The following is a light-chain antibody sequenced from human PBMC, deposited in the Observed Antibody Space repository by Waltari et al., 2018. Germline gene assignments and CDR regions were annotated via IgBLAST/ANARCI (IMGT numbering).Light chain of an antibody. CDR2: GVT. Sequence: QSALTQPASVSGSPGQSLTISCTGTSSDVGGYNYVSWYQQHPGGAPRLMIYGVTNRPSGVSIRFSGSKSGNTASLTSSGLQPEDEAYYYCSSYTTSDTLIFAGGTKLTVL. CDR3: SSYTTSDTLI. J-gene: IGLJ2*01. CDR1: SSDVGGYNY. V-gene: IGLV2-14*03.